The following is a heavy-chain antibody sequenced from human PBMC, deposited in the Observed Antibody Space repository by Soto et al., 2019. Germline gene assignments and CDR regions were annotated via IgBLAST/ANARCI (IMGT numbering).Heavy chain of an antibody. CDR2: INHSGST. CDR1: GGSFSGYY. V-gene: IGHV4-34*01. J-gene: IGHJ5*02. CDR3: GRGNYDYIWGSYRYCLCWFGP. Sequence: SETLSLTCAVYGGSFSGYYWSWIHQPPGKGLEWIGEINHSGSTNYNPSLKSRATISVDTSKNQFSLKLSSVTAADTAVYYCGRGNYDYIWGSYRYCLCWFGPWGQGTLVTVSS. D-gene: IGHD3-16*02.